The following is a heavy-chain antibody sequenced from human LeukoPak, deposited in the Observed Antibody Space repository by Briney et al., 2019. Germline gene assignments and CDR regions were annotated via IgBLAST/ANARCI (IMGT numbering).Heavy chain of an antibody. CDR1: GSFISAGYY. CDR3: AREMVLTAITYDAFDI. D-gene: IGHD2-21*02. CDR2: LYHSGDT. Sequence: PSETLSLTCTLSGSFISAGYYWAWIRQTPGKGLEWIGSLYHSGDTYYNPSLQSRISMSVDTSRIQFSLRLTSVTAADTAVYYCAREMVLTAITYDAFDIWGQGTMVTVSS. J-gene: IGHJ3*02. V-gene: IGHV4-38-2*02.